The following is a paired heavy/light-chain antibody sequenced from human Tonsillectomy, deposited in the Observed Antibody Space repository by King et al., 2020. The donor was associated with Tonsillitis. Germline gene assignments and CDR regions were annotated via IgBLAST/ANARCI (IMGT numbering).Heavy chain of an antibody. CDR3: ARDTTRFYYYYSMDV. V-gene: IGHV3-30*01. CDR1: GFTFSSYP. Sequence: QVQLVESGGGVVQPGRSLRLSCAASGFTFSSYPMHWVRQAPGKGLEWVAVISFDGSDKDYADSVKGRFTISRDNSKNTMYLQMNSLRAEDTAMYYCARDTTRFYYYYSMDVWGKGTTVTVSS. D-gene: IGHD1-26*01. J-gene: IGHJ6*03. CDR2: ISFDGSDK.
Light chain of an antibody. CDR3: SSQTSRSTLV. CDR2: DVT. J-gene: IGLJ2*01. CDR1: SSDVGVYNS. Sequence: QSALTQPASVSGSPGQSITISCTGTSSDVGVYNSVSWYQQHPGKAPKLMIYDVTDRPSGVSNRFSGSKAGNTASLTISGLQAEDEADYYCSSQTSRSTLVFGGGTKLTVL. V-gene: IGLV2-14*01.